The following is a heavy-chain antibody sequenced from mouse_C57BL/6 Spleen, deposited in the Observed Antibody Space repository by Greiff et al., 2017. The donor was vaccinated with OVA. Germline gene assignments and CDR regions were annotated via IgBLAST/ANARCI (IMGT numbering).Heavy chain of an antibody. J-gene: IGHJ4*01. CDR2: IHPNSGST. CDR3: ARVDYAMDY. Sequence: QVHVKQPGAELVKPGASVKLSCKASGYTFTSYWMHWVKQRPGQGLEWIGMIHPNSGSTNYNEKFKSKATLTVDKSSSTAYMQLSSLTSEDSAVYYCARVDYAMDYWGQGTSVTVSS. CDR1: GYTFTSYW. V-gene: IGHV1-64*01.